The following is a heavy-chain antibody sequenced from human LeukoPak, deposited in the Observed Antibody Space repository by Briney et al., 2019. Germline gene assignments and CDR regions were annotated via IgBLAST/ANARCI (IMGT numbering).Heavy chain of an antibody. Sequence: GGSLRLSCAASGFTFSSYSMNWVRQAPGKGLEWVSSISSSSSYIYYADSVKGRFTISRDNAKNSLYLQMNSLRAEDTAVYYCARDTAARRATDYWGQGTLVTVSS. D-gene: IGHD6-6*01. CDR1: GFTFSSYS. V-gene: IGHV3-21*01. CDR2: ISSSSSYI. CDR3: ARDTAARRATDY. J-gene: IGHJ4*02.